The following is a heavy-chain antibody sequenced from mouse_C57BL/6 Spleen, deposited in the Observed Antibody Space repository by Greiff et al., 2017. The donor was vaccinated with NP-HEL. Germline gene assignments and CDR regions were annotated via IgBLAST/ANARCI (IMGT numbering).Heavy chain of an antibody. V-gene: IGHV14-2*01. CDR3: ARSEYYGSSLGYFDV. CDR1: GFNIKDYY. CDR2: IDPEDGET. Sequence: EVQLQQSGAELVKPGASVKLSCTASGFNIKDYYMHWVKQRPEQGLEWIGRIDPEDGETKYAPKYQGKATITADTSSNTAYLQLSSLTSADAAFYYCARSEYYGSSLGYFDVWGTGTTVTVSS. D-gene: IGHD1-1*01. J-gene: IGHJ1*03.